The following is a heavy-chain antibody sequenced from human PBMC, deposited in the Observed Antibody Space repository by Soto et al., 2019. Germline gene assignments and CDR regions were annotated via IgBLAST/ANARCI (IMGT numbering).Heavy chain of an antibody. D-gene: IGHD3-10*01. J-gene: IGHJ5*02. CDR1: GGSISSGDYY. Sequence: SETLSLTCTVSGGSISSGDYYWSWIRQPPGKGLEWIGYIYYSGSTYYNPSLKSRVTLSVDTSKNQFSLKLSSVTAADTAVYYCARDRGRGDTNWFDPWGQGTLVTVSS. V-gene: IGHV4-30-4*01. CDR3: ARDRGRGDTNWFDP. CDR2: IYYSGST.